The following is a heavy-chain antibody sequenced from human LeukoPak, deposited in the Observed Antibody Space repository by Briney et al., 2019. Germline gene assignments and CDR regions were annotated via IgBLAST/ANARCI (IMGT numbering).Heavy chain of an antibody. CDR1: GYTFTGYY. CDR3: ARDRDPAGGYCPFDY. J-gene: IGHJ4*02. D-gene: IGHD2-21*01. CDR2: INPSGGST. V-gene: IGHV1-46*03. Sequence: ASVKVSCKASGYTFTGYYMHWVRQAPGQGLEWMGIINPSGGSTSYAQKFQGRVTMTRDTSTSTVYMELSSLRSEDTAVYYCARDRDPAGGYCPFDYWGQGTLVTVSS.